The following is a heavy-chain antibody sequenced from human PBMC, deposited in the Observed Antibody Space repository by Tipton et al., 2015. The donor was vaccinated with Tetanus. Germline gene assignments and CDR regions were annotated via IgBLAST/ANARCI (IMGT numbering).Heavy chain of an antibody. CDR2: ISAYNGNT. D-gene: IGHD3-10*01. CDR1: GYTFTSYG. Sequence: MQLVQSGAEVKKPGASVKVSCKASGYTFTSYGISWVRQAPGQGLEWLGWISAYNGNTNYAQKLQGRVTMTTDTSTSTAYMELRSLRSDDTAVYYCARGYRGVSSYYYGMDVWGQGTTVTVSS. CDR3: ARGYRGVSSYYYGMDV. J-gene: IGHJ6*02. V-gene: IGHV1-18*01.